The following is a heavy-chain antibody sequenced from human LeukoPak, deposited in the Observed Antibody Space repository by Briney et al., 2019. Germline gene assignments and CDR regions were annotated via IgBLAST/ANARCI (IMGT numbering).Heavy chain of an antibody. CDR2: MDPGGSQK. J-gene: IGHJ4*02. CDR3: AIWASGNY. V-gene: IGHV3-7*01. Sequence: GGSLRLSCAASGFTFNRSWLNWVRQAPGRGLEWVANMDPGGSQKRYVDSVKGRFTISKDNPGTSLYLEMNSLRTEDTAIYYCAIWASGNYWGQGTLVTVSS. CDR1: GFTFNRSW. D-gene: IGHD3-10*01.